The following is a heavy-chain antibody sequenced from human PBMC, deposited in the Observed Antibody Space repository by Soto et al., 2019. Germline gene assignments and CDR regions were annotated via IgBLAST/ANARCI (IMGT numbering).Heavy chain of an antibody. CDR3: ARDLGFIGQLVRQAPLYYFDY. CDR1: GYTFTSYG. V-gene: IGHV1-18*01. CDR2: ISAYNGNT. J-gene: IGHJ4*02. Sequence: QVQLVQSGAEVKKPGASVKVSCKASGYTFTSYGISWVRQAPGQGLEWMGWISAYNGNTNYAQKLQGRVTMTTDTSTSTDYMELRSLRSDDTAVYYCARDLGFIGQLVRQAPLYYFDYWGQGPLVTVSS. D-gene: IGHD6-13*01.